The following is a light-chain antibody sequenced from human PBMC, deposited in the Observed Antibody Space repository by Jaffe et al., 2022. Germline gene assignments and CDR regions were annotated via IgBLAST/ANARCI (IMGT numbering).Light chain of an antibody. CDR2: GAS. CDR3: QQYGSAVYT. V-gene: IGKV3-20*01. J-gene: IGKJ2*01. CDR1: QSVTSSY. Sequence: EIVLTQSPGTLSLSPGERATLSCRASQSVTSSYLAWYQQKPGQAPRVLIYGASNRATGIPDRFSGSGSGTDFTLTISRLEPEDFAVYYCQQYGSAVYTFGQGTKLEIK.